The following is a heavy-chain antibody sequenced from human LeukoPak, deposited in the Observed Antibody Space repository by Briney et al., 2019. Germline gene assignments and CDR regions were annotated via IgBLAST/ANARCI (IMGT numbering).Heavy chain of an antibody. D-gene: IGHD6-19*01. CDR2: ISWNSGSI. CDR3: AKVGGIPVDPYFDY. J-gene: IGHJ4*02. V-gene: IGHV3-9*01. CDR1: GFTFDDYA. Sequence: PGGSLRLSCAASGFTFDDYAMHWARQAPGKGLEWVSGISWNSGSIGYADSVKGRFTISRDNAKNSLYLQMNSLRAEDTALYYCAKVGGIPVDPYFDYWGQGTLVTVSS.